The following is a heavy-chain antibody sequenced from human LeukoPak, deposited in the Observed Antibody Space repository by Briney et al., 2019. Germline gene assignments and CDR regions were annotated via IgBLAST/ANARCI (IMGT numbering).Heavy chain of an antibody. V-gene: IGHV1-3*01. CDR1: GYTFSTYA. CDR3: ATGDSSSYDDDAFDI. CDR2: INAANGNI. J-gene: IGHJ3*02. Sequence: GASVKISCKASGYTFSTYAMHWVRQAPGQRPEWMGWINAANGNIKYSQKFQGRVTITRDTSTSTVYMELSSLRSEDTAVYYCATGDSSSYDDDAFDIWGQGTMVTVSS. D-gene: IGHD3-22*01.